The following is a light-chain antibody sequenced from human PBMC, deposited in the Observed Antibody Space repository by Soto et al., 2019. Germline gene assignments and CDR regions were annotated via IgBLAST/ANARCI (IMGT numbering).Light chain of an antibody. CDR3: QKYDSSSRT. CDR1: QSVSSY. CDR2: GAS. J-gene: IGKJ1*01. Sequence: EIVMTQSPGTLSLSPGDRATLSCRASQSVSSYLAWYQQKPGQAPRLLIYGASSRATGVPDRFSGSGSGTDFTLTISRLEPEDFAVYYCQKYDSSSRTFGQGTKVEIK. V-gene: IGKV3-20*01.